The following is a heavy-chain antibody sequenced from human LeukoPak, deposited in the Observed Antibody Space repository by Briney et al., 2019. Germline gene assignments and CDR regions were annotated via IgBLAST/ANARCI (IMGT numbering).Heavy chain of an antibody. CDR2: IIPIFGTA. Sequence: SVKVSCKASGGTFSSYAISWVRQAPGQGLEWMGGIIPIFGTANYAQKFQGRVTITADESTSTAYMELSSLRSEDTAVYYCARWGPCSSTSCYKGGEYYYYYMDIWGKGTTVTVSS. V-gene: IGHV1-69*13. D-gene: IGHD2-2*02. J-gene: IGHJ6*03. CDR1: GGTFSSYA. CDR3: ARWGPCSSTSCYKGGEYYYYYMDI.